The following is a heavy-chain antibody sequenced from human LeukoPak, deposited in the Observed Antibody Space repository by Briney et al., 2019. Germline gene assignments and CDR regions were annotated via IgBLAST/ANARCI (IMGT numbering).Heavy chain of an antibody. CDR1: GGSISSYY. D-gene: IGHD2/OR15-2a*01. Sequence: SETLSLTCTVSGGSISSYYWSWIRQPAGKGLDWVGRIYTSGRTNYNPSLKSRVTMSVDTSKNQFSLKLSSVTAADTAVYYCERGMSNGTTSGWLDPWGQGTLVTVSS. CDR2: IYTSGRT. V-gene: IGHV4-4*07. J-gene: IGHJ5*02. CDR3: ERGMSNGTTSGWLDP.